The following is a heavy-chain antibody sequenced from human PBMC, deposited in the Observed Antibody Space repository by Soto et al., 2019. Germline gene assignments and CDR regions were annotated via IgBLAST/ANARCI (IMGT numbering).Heavy chain of an antibody. Sequence: SETLSLTCTVSGGSISSYYWSWIRQPPGKGLEWIGYIYYSGSTNYNPSLKSRVTISVDTSKNQFSLKLSSVTAADTAVYYCARSYYDFWSGYFRDAFDIWGQGTMVTVSS. CDR2: IYYSGST. CDR3: ARSYYDFWSGYFRDAFDI. CDR1: GGSISSYY. J-gene: IGHJ3*02. D-gene: IGHD3-3*01. V-gene: IGHV4-59*01.